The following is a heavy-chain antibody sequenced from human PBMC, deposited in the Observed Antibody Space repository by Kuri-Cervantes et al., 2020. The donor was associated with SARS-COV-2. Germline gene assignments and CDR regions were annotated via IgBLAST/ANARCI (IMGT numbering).Heavy chain of an antibody. CDR1: GYTFTSYG. CDR2: ISAYNGNT. Sequence: GGSLRLSCRASGYTFTSYGISWVRQAPRQGLEWMGWISAYNGNTNYAQKLQGRVTMTTDTSTSTAYMELRSLRSDDTAVYYCARSLVVPAANWFDPWGQGTLVTVSS. D-gene: IGHD2-2*01. CDR3: ARSLVVPAANWFDP. V-gene: IGHV1-18*01. J-gene: IGHJ5*02.